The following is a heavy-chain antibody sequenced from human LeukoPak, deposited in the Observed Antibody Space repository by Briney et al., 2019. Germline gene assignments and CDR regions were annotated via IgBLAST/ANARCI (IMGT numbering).Heavy chain of an antibody. D-gene: IGHD3-16*01. CDR1: GFSFSNYA. Sequence: PGGSLRLSCGASGFSFSNYAMHWVRQAPGKGLEWVALISFDGTFKYYSDSAKGRFTISRDSSKNTLYLQMNSLRAEDTAVYYCAKITSGGWGRLVAEYFQHWGQGTLVTVSP. J-gene: IGHJ1*01. V-gene: IGHV3-30-3*02. CDR3: AKITSGGWGRLVAEYFQH. CDR2: ISFDGTFK.